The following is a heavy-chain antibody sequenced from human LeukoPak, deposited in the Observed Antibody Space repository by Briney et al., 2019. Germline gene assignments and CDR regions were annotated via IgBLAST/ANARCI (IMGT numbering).Heavy chain of an antibody. J-gene: IGHJ4*02. CDR2: IYSGGST. CDR1: GFTVSGNY. CDR3: ARDVGTAMGGGRDY. D-gene: IGHD5-18*01. V-gene: IGHV3-66*01. Sequence: PGGSLRLSCAASGFTVSGNYMSWVRQAPGKGLEWVSVIYSGGSTYYADSVKGRFTISRDNSKNTLYLQMNSLRAEDTAVYYCARDVGTAMGGGRDYWGQGTLVTVSS.